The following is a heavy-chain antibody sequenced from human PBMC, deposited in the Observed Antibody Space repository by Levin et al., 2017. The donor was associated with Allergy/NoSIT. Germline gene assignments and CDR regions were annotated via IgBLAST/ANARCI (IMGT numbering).Heavy chain of an antibody. CDR1: GYIFNLYG. J-gene: IGHJ4*02. V-gene: IGHV1-18*01. CDR2: ISGHNGNT. CDR3: ARVEYYDRSGYYGH. D-gene: IGHD3-22*01. Sequence: GASVKVSCKTSGYIFNLYGITWVRQAPGQGLEGMGWISGHNGNTDYSQKYQGRVTLTTDTSTRTVYMEVRSLRSDDTDGYYCARVEYYDRSGYYGHWGQGTLVTVSS.